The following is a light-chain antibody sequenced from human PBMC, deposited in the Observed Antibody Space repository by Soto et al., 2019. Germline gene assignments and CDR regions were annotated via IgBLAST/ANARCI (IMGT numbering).Light chain of an antibody. CDR2: GAS. CDR3: HQYGYSPNT. CDR1: RSVSSRY. V-gene: IGKV3-20*01. J-gene: IGKJ2*01. Sequence: EIVLTQSPGTLSLSPGERVTLSCRASRSVSSRYLAWYQQKAGQAPRLLISGASSRATGIPDRFSGSGSGTDFTLIISRLEPEDFAMYYCHQYGYSPNTFGQGTKVEIK.